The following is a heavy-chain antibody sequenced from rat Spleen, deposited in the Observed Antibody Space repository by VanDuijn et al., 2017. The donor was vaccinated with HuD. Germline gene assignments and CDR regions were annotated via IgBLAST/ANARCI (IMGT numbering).Heavy chain of an antibody. CDR1: GFTFSDYA. D-gene: IGHD1-2*01. CDR3: ARHSLYYYSRYIHEYFDN. CDR2: ISYDGSST. V-gene: IGHV5-17*01. J-gene: IGHJ2*01. Sequence: EVQLVESGGGLLQPGRSLKLSCAASGFTFSDYAMAWVRQAPKKCLEWVATISYDGSSTYYRDSVRGRFTISRDNAKSTLYLQMDSLRSEDTATYYCARHSLYYYSRYIHEYFDNWGQGVMVTVSS.